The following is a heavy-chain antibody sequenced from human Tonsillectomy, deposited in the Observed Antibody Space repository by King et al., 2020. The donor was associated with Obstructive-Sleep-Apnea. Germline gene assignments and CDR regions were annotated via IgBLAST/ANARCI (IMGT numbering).Heavy chain of an antibody. CDR1: GFTFSIHA. J-gene: IGHJ2*01. Sequence: VQLVESGGGLVQPGGSLRLSWAASGFTFSIHAMSWFRQAPGKVLEWVTAITGICCSTYYSDVVNGRFTISRENSKNTLYVQMNCLRADDTAVYYCARDKVYYDSSGPSRYFDLWGRGTLVTVSS. D-gene: IGHD3-22*01. V-gene: IGHV3-23*04. CDR3: ARDKVYYDSSGPSRYFDL. CDR2: ITGICCST.